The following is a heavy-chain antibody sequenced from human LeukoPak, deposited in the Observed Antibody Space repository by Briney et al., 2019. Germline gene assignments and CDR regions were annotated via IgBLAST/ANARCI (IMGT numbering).Heavy chain of an antibody. CDR1: GFTFSNCA. CDR3: ARVGEGYCSNTGCRTFDY. D-gene: IGHD2-2*01. CDR2: ISYDGSIK. J-gene: IGHJ4*02. V-gene: IGHV3-30-3*01. Sequence: GGSLRLSCAASGFTFSNCAMHWVRQAPGKGLEWVTIISYDGSIKDYADSVKGRFTISRDNSQNTLYLQMNSLRVEDTAVYYCARVGEGYCSNTGCRTFDYWGQGTLVTVSS.